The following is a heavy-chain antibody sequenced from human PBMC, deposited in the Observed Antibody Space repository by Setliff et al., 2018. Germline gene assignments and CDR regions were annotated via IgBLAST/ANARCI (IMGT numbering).Heavy chain of an antibody. Sequence: GGSLRLSCAASGFTFSSYAMAWVRQTPGKGLEWVSSITGSGGGTYYADSVKGRFIVSRDNSKNTLYLQMNSLRVDDTAIYYCAKELSMAYGNDWGLGTLVTVS. D-gene: IGHD1-1*01. CDR1: GFTFSSYA. V-gene: IGHV3-23*01. CDR2: ITGSGGGT. CDR3: AKELSMAYGND. J-gene: IGHJ4*02.